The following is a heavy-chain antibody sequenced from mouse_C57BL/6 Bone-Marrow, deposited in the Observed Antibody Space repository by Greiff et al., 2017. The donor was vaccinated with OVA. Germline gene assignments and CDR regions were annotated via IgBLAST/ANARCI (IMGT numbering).Heavy chain of an antibody. V-gene: IGHV1-4*01. J-gene: IGHJ3*01. Sequence: VQLQESGAELARPGASVKMSCKASGYTFTSYTMHWVKQRPGQGLEWIGYINPSSGYTKYNQKFKDKATLTADKSSSTAYMQLSSLTSEDSAVYYCARWGITTVVEGWFAYWGQGTLVTVSA. D-gene: IGHD1-1*01. CDR3: ARWGITTVVEGWFAY. CDR1: GYTFTSYT. CDR2: INPSSGYT.